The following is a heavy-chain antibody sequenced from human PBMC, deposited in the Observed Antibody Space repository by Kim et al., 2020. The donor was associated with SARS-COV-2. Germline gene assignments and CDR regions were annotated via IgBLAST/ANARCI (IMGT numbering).Heavy chain of an antibody. V-gene: IGHV3-49*04. D-gene: IGHD6-19*01. J-gene: IGHJ4*02. CDR2: IRSKAYGGTT. CDR3: TRGIAVAGYGYFDY. CDR1: GFTFGDYA. Sequence: GGSLRLSCTASGFTFGDYAMSWVRQAPGKGLEWVGFIRSKAYGGTTEYAASVKGRFTISRDDSKSIAYLQMNSLKTEDTAVYYCTRGIAVAGYGYFDYWGQGTLVTVSS.